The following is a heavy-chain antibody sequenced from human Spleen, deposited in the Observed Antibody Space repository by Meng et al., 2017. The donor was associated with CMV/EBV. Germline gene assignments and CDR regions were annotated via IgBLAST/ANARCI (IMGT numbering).Heavy chain of an antibody. CDR2: IYSGGST. Sequence: GESLKISCAVSGLTVSSNYMSWVRQAPGKGLEWVSVIYSGGSTYYADSVKGRFTISRDNSKNTLYFQMNSLRTEDTAVYYCAKGGQDVVAAGGRYYYYGVGVWGQGTTVTVSS. CDR1: GLTVSSNY. V-gene: IGHV3-53*05. CDR3: AKGGQDVVAAGGRYYYYGVGV. J-gene: IGHJ6*02. D-gene: IGHD2-15*01.